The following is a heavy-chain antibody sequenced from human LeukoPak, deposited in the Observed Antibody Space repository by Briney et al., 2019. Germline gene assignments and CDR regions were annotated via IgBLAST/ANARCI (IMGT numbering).Heavy chain of an antibody. V-gene: IGHV3-21*01. J-gene: IGHJ4*02. CDR1: GFTFSSYS. D-gene: IGHD4-17*01. CDR3: ARDFLNYGETLY. Sequence: PGGSLRLSCAASGFTFSSYSMNWVRQAPGKGLEWVSSISSSSYIYYADSVKGRFTISRDNAKNSLYLQMNSLRAEDTAVYYCARDFLNYGETLYWGQGTLVTVSS. CDR2: ISSSSYI.